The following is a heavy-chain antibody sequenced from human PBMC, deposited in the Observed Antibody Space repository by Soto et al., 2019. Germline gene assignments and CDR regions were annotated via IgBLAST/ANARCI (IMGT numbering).Heavy chain of an antibody. CDR1: GGSFSGYI. J-gene: IGHJ4*02. V-gene: IGHV4-34*01. CDR2: INHSGSA. D-gene: IGHD3-16*01. CDR3: ARGLMRGSKYRGGWYYFDP. Sequence: PSETLSLTCDVYGGSFSGYIWTRIRQTPGKGLQWIGQINHSGSANYNPSLKSRVTISVHTSNSQFSLELSSVTAADTAVYYCARGLMRGSKYRGGWYYFDPGGEETQVTVPS.